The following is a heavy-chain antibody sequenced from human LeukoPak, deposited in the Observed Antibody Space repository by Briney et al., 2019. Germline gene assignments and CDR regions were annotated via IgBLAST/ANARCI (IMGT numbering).Heavy chain of an antibody. D-gene: IGHD2-2*02. CDR2: ISGGST. CDR3: AKDPAAIQPKYYFDY. J-gene: IGHJ4*02. Sequence: GGSLRLSRAASGFTVSSNEMSWVRQAPGKGLEWVSSISGGSTYYADSVKGRFTISRDNSKNTLYLQMNSLRAEDTAVYYCAKDPAAIQPKYYFDYWGQGALVTVSS. CDR1: GFTVSSNE. V-gene: IGHV3-38-3*01.